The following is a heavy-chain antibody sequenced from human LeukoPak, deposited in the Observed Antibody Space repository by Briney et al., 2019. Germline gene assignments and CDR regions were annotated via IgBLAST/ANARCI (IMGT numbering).Heavy chain of an antibody. CDR1: GFTFSTYT. V-gene: IGHV3-48*01. D-gene: IGHD2-15*01. CDR2: ISSIGSTI. J-gene: IGHJ4*02. Sequence: GGSLRLSCAASGFTFSTYTMNWVRQAPGKGLEWVSSISSIGSTIYYADSVKGRFTISRDNSKNTLYLQMNSLRAEDTAVYYCARDQGSCYDYWGQGTLVTVSS. CDR3: ARDQGSCYDY.